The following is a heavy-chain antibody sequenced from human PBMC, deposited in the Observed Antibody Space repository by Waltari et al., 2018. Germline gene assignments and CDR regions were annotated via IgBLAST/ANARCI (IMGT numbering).Heavy chain of an antibody. CDR3: ARPPYSTSPGDWSDP. Sequence: EVQLLESGGGLVQTGGSLRLSCAAYGFTFSSYAMSWVRLAPGKVLEWVSVISGSGGSTYYADPVKGRFTISRDNSKNTVYLQMNSLRGEDTAVYYCARPPYSTSPGDWSDPWGQGTLVTVSS. J-gene: IGHJ5*02. V-gene: IGHV3-23*01. CDR1: GFTFSSYA. CDR2: ISGSGGST. D-gene: IGHD6-6*01.